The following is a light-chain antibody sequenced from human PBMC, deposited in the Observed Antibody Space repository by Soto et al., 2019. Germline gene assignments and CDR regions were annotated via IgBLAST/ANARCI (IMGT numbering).Light chain of an antibody. CDR3: QVWHSSSDHWV. Sequence: SYELTQPPSVSVAPGQTARVTCGGNNIGSKSVHWYQQRAGQAPVLVVYDDTDRPSGIPERFSGSNSGNTATLTISRVEAGDEADYYCQVWHSSSDHWVFGGGTQLTVL. CDR2: DDT. J-gene: IGLJ3*02. V-gene: IGLV3-21*02. CDR1: NIGSKS.